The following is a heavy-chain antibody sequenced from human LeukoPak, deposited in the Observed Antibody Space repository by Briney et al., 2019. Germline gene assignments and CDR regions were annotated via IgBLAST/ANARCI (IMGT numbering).Heavy chain of an antibody. CDR1: GYTFTGYY. CDR3: ARQVDFAANFYYFDY. V-gene: IGHV1-2*02. D-gene: IGHD4/OR15-4a*01. J-gene: IGHJ4*02. CDR2: INPNTGFT. Sequence: GASVTVSCKASGYTFTGYYMHWVRQAPGQGLEWMGWINPNTGFTSYPQNFQGRVTLTGDASIGTAFMELRGLTYDDTAVYYCARQVDFAANFYYFDYWGQGTLVTVSS.